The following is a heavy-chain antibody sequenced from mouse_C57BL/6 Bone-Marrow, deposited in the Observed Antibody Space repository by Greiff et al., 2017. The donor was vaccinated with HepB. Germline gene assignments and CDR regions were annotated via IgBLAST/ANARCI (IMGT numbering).Heavy chain of an antibody. CDR2: FYPGSGSI. D-gene: IGHD3-2*02. J-gene: IGHJ2*01. Sequence: VQVVESGAELVKPGASVKLSCKASGYTFTEYTIHWVKQRSGQGLEWIGWFYPGSGSIKYNEKFKDKVTLTADKSSSTVYMELSRLTSEDSAVYFCARHGGRTAQATPYFDYWGQGTTLTVSS. CDR3: ARHGGRTAQATPYFDY. V-gene: IGHV1-62-2*01. CDR1: GYTFTEYT.